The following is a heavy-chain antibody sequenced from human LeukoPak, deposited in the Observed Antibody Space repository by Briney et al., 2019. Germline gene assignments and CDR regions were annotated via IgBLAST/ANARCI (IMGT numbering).Heavy chain of an antibody. J-gene: IGHJ5*02. CDR1: GFTFSSYS. D-gene: IGHD1-26*01. V-gene: IGHV3-74*01. CDR3: GRDLGGRGGA. Sequence: PGGSLRLSCAASGFTFSSYSMSWVRQVPGTGLVWVSRTNTDGSITDYADSVKGRFTISRDNAKDTLYLQMNSLRPEDTAVYYCGRDLGGRGGAWGQGTLVTVSS. CDR2: TNTDGSIT.